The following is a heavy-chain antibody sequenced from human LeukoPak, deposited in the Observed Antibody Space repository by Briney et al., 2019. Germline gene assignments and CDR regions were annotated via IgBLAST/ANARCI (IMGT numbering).Heavy chain of an antibody. D-gene: IGHD4-23*01. J-gene: IGHJ6*02. CDR1: GGTFSSYA. V-gene: IGHV1-69*04. CDR2: IIPIFGIA. CDR3: AREDYGGLLYSYGMDV. Sequence: SVKVSCKASGGTFSSYAISCVRQAPGQGLEWMGRIIPIFGIANYAQKFQGRVTITADKSTSTAYMELSSLRSEDTAVYYCAREDYGGLLYSYGMDVWGQGTTVTVSS.